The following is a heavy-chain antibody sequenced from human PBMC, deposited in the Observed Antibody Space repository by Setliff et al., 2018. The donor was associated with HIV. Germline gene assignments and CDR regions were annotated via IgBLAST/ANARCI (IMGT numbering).Heavy chain of an antibody. CDR1: GYTFISYG. CDR2: ISAYNGHT. J-gene: IGHJ3*02. V-gene: IGHV1-18*01. D-gene: IGHD1-26*01. Sequence: ASVKVSCKASGYTFISYGISWVRQAPGQGLEWMGWISAYNGHTKFAQNLQGRGTMTTDTSTSTAYMELRSLRSDDTAVYYCARDQDSGSWLTTYDAFDIWGQGTMVTVSS. CDR3: ARDQDSGSWLTTYDAFDI.